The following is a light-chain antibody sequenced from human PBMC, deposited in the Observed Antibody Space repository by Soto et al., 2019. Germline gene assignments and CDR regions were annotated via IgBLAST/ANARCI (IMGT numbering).Light chain of an antibody. J-gene: IGLJ2*01. CDR2: EVS. CDR1: SSDVGGYNY. V-gene: IGLV2-14*01. CDR3: SSYTSDMTQV. Sequence: QSALTQPASVSGSPGQSITISCTGTSSDVGGYNYVSWYQQYPGKVPKLMIYEVSNRPAGVSNRFSGSKSGNTASLTISGLQAEDEADYYCSSYTSDMTQVFGGGTKLTVL.